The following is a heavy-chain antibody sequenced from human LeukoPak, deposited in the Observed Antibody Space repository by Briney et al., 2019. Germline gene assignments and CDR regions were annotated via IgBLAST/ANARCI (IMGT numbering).Heavy chain of an antibody. Sequence: PGGSLRLSCAASGFTFSNYEMNWVRQAPGKGLGWVSYISSSGTTVYYADSVKGRFTISRDNAKNSLSLQMNSLKVEDTAVYYCARDHNGPYTFDYWGQGTLVTVSS. CDR1: GFTFSNYE. V-gene: IGHV3-48*03. CDR2: ISSSGTTV. J-gene: IGHJ4*02. CDR3: ARDHNGPYTFDY. D-gene: IGHD2-2*02.